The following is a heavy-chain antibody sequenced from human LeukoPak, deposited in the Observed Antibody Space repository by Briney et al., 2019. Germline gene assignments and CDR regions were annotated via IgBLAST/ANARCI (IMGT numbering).Heavy chain of an antibody. CDR2: IYYSGST. V-gene: IGHV4-39*01. Sequence: SETLSLTCTVSGGSISSNSYYWGWIRQPPGKGLEWIGSIYYSGSTYYNPSLKSRVTISVDTSKNQFSLKLSSVTAADTAVCYCARVYRGTYCSSTSCYNWFDPWGQGTLVTVSS. CDR1: GGSISSNSYY. J-gene: IGHJ5*02. CDR3: ARVYRGTYCSSTSCYNWFDP. D-gene: IGHD2-2*01.